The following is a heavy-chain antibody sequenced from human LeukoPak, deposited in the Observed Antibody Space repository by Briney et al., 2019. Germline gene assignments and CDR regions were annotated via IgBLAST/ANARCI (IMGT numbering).Heavy chain of an antibody. V-gene: IGHV3-23*01. Sequence: GGSLRLSCAASGLTFSSYAMSWVRQAPGKGLEWVSAISGSGGSTYYADSVKGRFTISRDNSKNTLYLQMNSLRAEDTAVYYCAKDLADILTGYYPPPIWGQGTMVTVSS. D-gene: IGHD3-9*01. CDR1: GLTFSSYA. CDR2: ISGSGGST. J-gene: IGHJ3*02. CDR3: AKDLADILTGYYPPPI.